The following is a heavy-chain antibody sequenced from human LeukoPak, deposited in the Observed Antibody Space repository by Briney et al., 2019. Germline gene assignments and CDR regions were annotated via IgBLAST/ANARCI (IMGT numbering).Heavy chain of an antibody. D-gene: IGHD2-2*02. J-gene: IGHJ6*02. CDR1: GYTFTSYY. Sequence: GASVKVSCKASGYTFTSYYMHWVRQAPGQGLEWMGIINPSGGSTSYAQKFQGRVTMTRDTSTSTAYMELSSLRSEDTAVYYCARGARNVLGSASCCTGDVWGQGTTVTVSS. V-gene: IGHV1-46*01. CDR3: ARGARNVLGSASCCTGDV. CDR2: INPSGGST.